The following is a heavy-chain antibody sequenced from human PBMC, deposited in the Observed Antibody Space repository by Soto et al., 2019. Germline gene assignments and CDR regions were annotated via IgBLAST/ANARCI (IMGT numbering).Heavy chain of an antibody. CDR2: IYHTGNT. V-gene: IGHV4-30-4*01. CDR1: GGSISDDSY. D-gene: IGHD2-2*01. Sequence: PSETLSLTCTVSGGSISDDSYWSWIRQTPGKGLEWIGYIYHTGNTYYNPSLRSRVSISVDKSKSQFSLKLISVTAADTAVYFCARDAYPLLSSVSWFESWGQGTLVTVSA. CDR3: ARDAYPLLSSVSWFES. J-gene: IGHJ5*01.